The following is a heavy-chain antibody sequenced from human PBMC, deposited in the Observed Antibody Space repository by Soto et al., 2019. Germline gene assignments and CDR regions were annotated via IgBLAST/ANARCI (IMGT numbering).Heavy chain of an antibody. D-gene: IGHD3-22*01. J-gene: IGHJ3*02. V-gene: IGHV3-30-3*01. CDR1: GFTFSSYA. CDR2: ISYDGSNK. CDR3: ARDIQEVIVVAHAFDI. Sequence: GGSLRLSCAASGFTFSSYAMHWVRQAPGKGLEWVAVISYDGSNKYYTDSVKGRFTISRDNSKNTLYLQMNSLRAEDTAVYYCARDIQEVIVVAHAFDIWGQGTMVTVSS.